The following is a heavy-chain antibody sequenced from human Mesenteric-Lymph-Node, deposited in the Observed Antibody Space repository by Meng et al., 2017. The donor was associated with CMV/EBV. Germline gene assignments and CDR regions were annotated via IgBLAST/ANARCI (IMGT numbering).Heavy chain of an antibody. D-gene: IGHD3-10*01. V-gene: IGHV3-30-3*01. J-gene: IGHJ6*02. CDR2: ISYVETNK. Sequence: GGSLRLSCAASGFTFSSHAMHWVRQAPGKGLEWVAVISYVETNKYYADSVKGRFTISRDNSKNTLYLQMNSLRAEDTAVYYCARGLGQDMVRGVRRYYYYGMDVWGQGTTVTVSS. CDR1: GFTFSSHA. CDR3: ARGLGQDMVRGVRRYYYYGMDV.